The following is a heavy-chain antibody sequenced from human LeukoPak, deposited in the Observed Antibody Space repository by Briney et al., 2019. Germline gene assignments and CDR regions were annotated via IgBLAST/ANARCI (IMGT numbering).Heavy chain of an antibody. CDR3: AKYSRSLPCCFDF. CDR2: ISGSGGRT. CDR1: GFTFSIYA. D-gene: IGHD2-2*01. J-gene: IGHJ4*02. Sequence: GGPLTLSCAASGFTFSIYAMTCPRPAPGRGGVWFSNISGSGGRTYYADSVKGRFTNSRDNAKDTVYLQLNSRRAEDTAVYYCAKYSRSLPCCFDFWGEGTLVTVSS. V-gene: IGHV3-23*01.